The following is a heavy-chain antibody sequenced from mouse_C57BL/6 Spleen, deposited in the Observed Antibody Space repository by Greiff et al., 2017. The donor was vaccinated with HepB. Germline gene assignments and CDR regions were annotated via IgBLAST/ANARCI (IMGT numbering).Heavy chain of an antibody. CDR3: ARQGSSYGAMDY. Sequence: EVKLVESGGGLVQPGGSLKLSCAASGFTFSDYYMYWVRQTPEKRLEWVAYISNGGGSTYYPDTVKGRFTISRDNAKNTLYLQMSRLKSEDTAMYYCARQGSSYGAMDYWGQGTSVTVSS. CDR2: ISNGGGST. D-gene: IGHD1-1*01. J-gene: IGHJ4*01. V-gene: IGHV5-12*01. CDR1: GFTFSDYY.